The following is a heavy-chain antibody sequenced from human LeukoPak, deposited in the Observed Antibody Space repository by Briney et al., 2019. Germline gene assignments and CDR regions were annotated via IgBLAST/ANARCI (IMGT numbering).Heavy chain of an antibody. CDR1: GFSVSNNF. J-gene: IGHJ1*01. CDR2: IYSGGST. V-gene: IGHV3-53*01. D-gene: IGHD2-15*01. Sequence: GGSLRLSCAASGFSVSNNFMTWVRQAPGKGLEWVSVIYSGGSTYYADSVKGRFTISRDNSKNTLYLQMNSLRAEDTAVYYCVRDKYCSGGSCYFQFQHWGQGTLVAVSS. CDR3: VRDKYCSGGSCYFQFQH.